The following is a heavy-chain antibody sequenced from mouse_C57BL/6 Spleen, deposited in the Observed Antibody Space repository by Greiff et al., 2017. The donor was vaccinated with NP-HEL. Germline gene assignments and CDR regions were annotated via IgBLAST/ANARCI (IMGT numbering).Heavy chain of an antibody. D-gene: IGHD1-1*01. J-gene: IGHJ2*01. Sequence: QVQLQQPGAELVMPGASVKLSCKASGYTFTSYWMHWVKQRPGQGLEWIGEIDPSDSYTNYNQKFKGKSTLTVDKSSSTAYMQLSSLTSEDSAVYYCARYFITTVVEYFDYWGQGTTLTVSS. CDR1: GYTFTSYW. CDR2: IDPSDSYT. CDR3: ARYFITTVVEYFDY. V-gene: IGHV1-69*01.